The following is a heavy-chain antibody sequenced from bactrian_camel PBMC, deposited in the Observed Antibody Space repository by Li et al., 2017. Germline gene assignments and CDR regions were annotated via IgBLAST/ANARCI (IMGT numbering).Heavy chain of an antibody. V-gene: IGHV3S67*01. D-gene: IGHD5*01. J-gene: IGHJ4*01. CDR1: GAAYNKNA. Sequence: EVQLVESGGGSVQTGGSLRLTCVASGAAYNKNAIIWFRQAPGKEREGVAGIRTIGSLYYADSVRGRFAISRVNANNTLYLQLNSLRTEDTAMYYCAKDWGSRTVSKGQGTQVTVS. CDR2: IRTIGSL.